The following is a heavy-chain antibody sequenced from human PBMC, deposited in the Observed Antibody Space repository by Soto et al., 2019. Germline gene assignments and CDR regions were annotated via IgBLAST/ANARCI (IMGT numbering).Heavy chain of an antibody. Sequence: PGGSLRLSCAASGFTFSNAWMSWVRQAPGKGLEWVGRIKSKTDGGTTDYAAPVKGRFTISRDDSKNTLYLQMNSLKTEDTAVYYCTTADELLWFGDLVYYGMDVWGQGTTVTVSS. D-gene: IGHD3-10*01. V-gene: IGHV3-15*01. CDR1: GFTFSNAW. CDR2: IKSKTDGGTT. J-gene: IGHJ6*02. CDR3: TTADELLWFGDLVYYGMDV.